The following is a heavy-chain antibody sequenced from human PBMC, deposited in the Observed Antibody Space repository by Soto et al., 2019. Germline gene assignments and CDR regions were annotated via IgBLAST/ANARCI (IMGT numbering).Heavy chain of an antibody. CDR3: VRDGTKTLRDWFDP. D-gene: IGHD1-1*01. CDR1: GASISGFY. CDR2: IYATGTT. V-gene: IGHV4-4*07. J-gene: IGHJ5*02. Sequence: LSLTCTVSGASISGFYWSWIRKSAGKGLEWIERIYATGTTDYNPSLKSRVMMSVDTSKKQFSLKLRSVTAADTAVYYCVRDGTKTLRDWFDPWGQGISVTVSS.